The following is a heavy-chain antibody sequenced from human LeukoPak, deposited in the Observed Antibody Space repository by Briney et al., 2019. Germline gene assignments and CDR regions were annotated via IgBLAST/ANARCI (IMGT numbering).Heavy chain of an antibody. CDR2: INPNSCGT. V-gene: IGHV1-2*06. Sequence: ASVKVSCKASGYTFTGYYMHWVRQAPGQGLEWMGRINPNSCGTNYAQKFQRRVTMTRDTSISRADMELSRLRSDDTAVYYCARVGGSGMATIGSYWGQGTLVTVSS. J-gene: IGHJ4*02. D-gene: IGHD5-24*01. CDR1: GYTFTGYY. CDR3: ARVGGSGMATIGSY.